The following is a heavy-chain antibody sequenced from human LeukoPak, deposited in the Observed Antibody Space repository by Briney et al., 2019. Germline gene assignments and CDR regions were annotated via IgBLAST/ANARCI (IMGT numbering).Heavy chain of an antibody. J-gene: IGHJ4*02. CDR2: SRNKAKSYTT. Sequence: PGGSLSLSCAVSGFTFSDHFLDWVRQAPGRGLEWVGRSRNKAKSYTTEYAASVKGRFTISRDDSKNSLSLQMNSLKTEDTAVYYCVRVGSVAGSDYLDYWGQGTLVTVSS. CDR1: GFTFSDHF. V-gene: IGHV3-72*01. CDR3: VRVGSVAGSDYLDY. D-gene: IGHD6-19*01.